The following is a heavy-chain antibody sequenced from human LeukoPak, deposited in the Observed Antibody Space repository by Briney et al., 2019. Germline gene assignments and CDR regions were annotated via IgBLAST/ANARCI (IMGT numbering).Heavy chain of an antibody. D-gene: IGHD4-11*01. CDR2: IWYDGSYK. CDR3: AKGDYSNYPLHLDY. CDR1: GFTFSSYD. V-gene: IGHV3-30*02. Sequence: HPGGSLRLSCAASGFTFSSYDIHWVRQAPGKGLEWVAFIWYDGSYKYYADSVKGRLTISRDNSKNTVDLQMNSLRVEDTAVYYCAKGDYSNYPLHLDYWGQGTLVTASS. J-gene: IGHJ4*02.